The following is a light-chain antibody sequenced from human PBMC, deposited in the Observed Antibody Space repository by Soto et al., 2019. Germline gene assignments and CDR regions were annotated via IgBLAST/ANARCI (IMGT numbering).Light chain of an antibody. CDR2: EVS. CDR3: SSYTSSSTWV. J-gene: IGLJ3*02. Sequence: QSALTQPASVSGSPGQSITISCTGTSSDVGGYNYVSWYQQYPGKAPKLMIYEVSNRPSGVSNRFSGSKSGNTASLTISGLQAEDEADSYCSSYTSSSTWVFGGGTQLTVL. CDR1: SSDVGGYNY. V-gene: IGLV2-14*01.